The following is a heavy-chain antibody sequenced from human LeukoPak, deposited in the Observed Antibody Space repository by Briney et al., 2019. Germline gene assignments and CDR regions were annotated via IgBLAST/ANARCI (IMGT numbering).Heavy chain of an antibody. D-gene: IGHD2-15*01. Sequence: PGESLRLSCAASRFTFSNYWMSWVRQAPGKGLGWVASINQGGTEKHFVDSVKGRFTISRDNAQNSLYVQMNSLRAEDTAVYYCARLLFGGYSDYWGQGTLVTVSS. V-gene: IGHV3-7*01. CDR2: INQGGTEK. CDR3: ARLLFGGYSDY. J-gene: IGHJ4*02. CDR1: RFTFSNYW.